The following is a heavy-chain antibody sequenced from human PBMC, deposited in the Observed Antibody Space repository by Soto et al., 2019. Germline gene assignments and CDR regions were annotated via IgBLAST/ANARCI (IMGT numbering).Heavy chain of an antibody. CDR3: ARGDYGDNVRWGMDV. J-gene: IGHJ6*02. Sequence: EVQLVESGGGLVQPGGSLRLSCAASGFTFSTYWMHWVRQAPGKGRMWVSRINSDGRSTNYADSVKGRFTISRDNAKNTLYLQKNSQRAEDTAVYACARGDYGDNVRWGMDVGGQGTTVTVSS. V-gene: IGHV3-74*01. D-gene: IGHD4-17*01. CDR2: INSDGRST. CDR1: GFTFSTYW.